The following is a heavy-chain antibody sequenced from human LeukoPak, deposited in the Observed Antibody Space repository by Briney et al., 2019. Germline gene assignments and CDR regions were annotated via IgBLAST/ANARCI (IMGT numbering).Heavy chain of an antibody. V-gene: IGHV1-2*02. CDR2: INPNSGGT. CDR3: ARDLRGSRNWFDP. CDR1: GYTFTGYY. Sequence: ASVKVSCKASGYTFTGYYMHWVRQAPGQGLEWMGWINPNSGGTNYAQKFQGRVTMTRDTSISTAYMELSRLRSDHTAVYYCARDLRGSRNWFDPWGQGTLVTVSS. D-gene: IGHD1-26*01. J-gene: IGHJ5*02.